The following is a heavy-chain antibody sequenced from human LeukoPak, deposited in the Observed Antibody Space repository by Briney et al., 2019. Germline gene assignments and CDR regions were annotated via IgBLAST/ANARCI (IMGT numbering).Heavy chain of an antibody. Sequence: GGSLRLSCAASGFTFSTYGMHWVRRAPRKGLVWVSLINPDGGSTVYADSVKGRFTISRDNAKNTLYLHMNSLRDEDTAVYYCARHPQLDYWGQGTLVTVSS. CDR1: GFTFSTYG. J-gene: IGHJ4*01. CDR2: INPDGGST. CDR3: ARHPQLDY. V-gene: IGHV3-74*01.